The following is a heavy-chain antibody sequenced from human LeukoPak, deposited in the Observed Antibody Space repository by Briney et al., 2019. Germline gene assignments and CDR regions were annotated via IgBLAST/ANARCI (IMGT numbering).Heavy chain of an antibody. CDR2: INSDGTDT. D-gene: IGHD6-19*01. J-gene: IGHJ5*02. V-gene: IGHV3-74*01. CDR3: ARDSRTSGWYGPAS. Sequence: SGGSLRLSCAASGFTFSNYWMHWVRQAPGKGLVWVSRINSDGTDTTYADSVKGRFTISRDNAKNTLYLQMNSLRAEDTAVYYCARDSRTSGWYGPASWGQGTLVTACS. CDR1: GFTFSNYW.